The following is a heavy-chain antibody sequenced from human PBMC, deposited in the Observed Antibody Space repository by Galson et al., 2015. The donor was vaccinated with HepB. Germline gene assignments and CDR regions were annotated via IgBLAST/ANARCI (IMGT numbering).Heavy chain of an antibody. CDR1: GFTFSDYY. D-gene: IGHD3-10*01. Sequence: SLRLSCAASGFTFSDYYMSWIRQAPGKGLEWVSYISSSSSYTNYADSVKGRFTISRDNAKNSLYLQMNSLRAEDTAVYYCAKDGRMVRRQNGMDVWGQGTPVTVSS. CDR2: ISSSSSYT. V-gene: IGHV3-11*06. J-gene: IGHJ6*02. CDR3: AKDGRMVRRQNGMDV.